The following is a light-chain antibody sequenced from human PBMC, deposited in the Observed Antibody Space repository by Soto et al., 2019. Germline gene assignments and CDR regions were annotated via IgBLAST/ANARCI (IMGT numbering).Light chain of an antibody. V-gene: IGLV2-14*03. Sequence: QSALTQPASVSGSPGQSITISCTGTSSDVGGYNLVSWYQQHPGKAPKLMIYDVNNRPSGVSNRFSGSKSGNTASLTISGLQAEDEADYYCSSYTSGSTLVVFGGGTKLTVL. J-gene: IGLJ2*01. CDR3: SSYTSGSTLVV. CDR1: SSDVGGYNL. CDR2: DVN.